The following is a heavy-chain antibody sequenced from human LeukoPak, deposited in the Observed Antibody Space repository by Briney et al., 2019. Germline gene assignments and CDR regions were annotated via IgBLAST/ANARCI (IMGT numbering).Heavy chain of an antibody. Sequence: SETLSLSCNVSGCTISSCGNNWSWIRQRPGKGLEWIVNLYYSRSTYYNPSLKSRFTISVDTSKNQFSLKLSSVTAADTAVYYCARDNAGDYYYGMDVWGQGTTVSVSS. CDR3: ARDNAGDYYYGMDV. CDR1: GCTISSCGNN. V-gene: IGHV4-31*03. D-gene: IGHD3-10*01. CDR2: LYYSRST. J-gene: IGHJ6*02.